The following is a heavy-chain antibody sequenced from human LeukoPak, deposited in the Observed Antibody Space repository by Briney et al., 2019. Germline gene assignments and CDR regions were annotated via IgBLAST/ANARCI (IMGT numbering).Heavy chain of an antibody. CDR3: ARAYYDSSDDSYYFNY. V-gene: IGHV4-4*07. Sequence: SETLSLTCTVSGGSISSYYWSWIRQPAGKGLEWIGRIYTSGSTNYNPSLKSRVTMSVDTSKNQFPQKLSSVTAADTAVYYCARAYYDSSDDSYYFNYWGQGTLVTVSS. CDR2: IYTSGST. J-gene: IGHJ4*02. D-gene: IGHD3-22*01. CDR1: GGSISSYY.